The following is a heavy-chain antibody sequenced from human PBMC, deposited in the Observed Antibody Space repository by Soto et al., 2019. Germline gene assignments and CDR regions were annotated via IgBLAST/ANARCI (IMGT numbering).Heavy chain of an antibody. D-gene: IGHD6-6*01. J-gene: IGHJ6*02. CDR2: ISVHNGHA. Sequence: QVQLVQSGTEVKKPGASVKVSCKASGYIFTTYGLSWVRQAPGQGLEWMGWISVHNGHANSTQKLQVTVTMPADTATSTAYMELRSLRSDDTAVYYCAIDDEELVSFFHYGMDVWGQGTTVTVSS. V-gene: IGHV1-18*04. CDR1: GYIFTTYG. CDR3: AIDDEELVSFFHYGMDV.